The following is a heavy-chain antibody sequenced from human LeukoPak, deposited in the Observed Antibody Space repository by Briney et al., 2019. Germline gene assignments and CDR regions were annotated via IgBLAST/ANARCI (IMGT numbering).Heavy chain of an antibody. CDR2: ISAYNANT. CDR3: ARDRSGQSFGYYYYGMDV. Sequence: GASVKVSCKASGYTFTNYGISWVRQAPGQGPEWRGWISAYNANTKFAQKLQGRVTMTTDTSTSTAYMELRSLRSDDTAVYYCARDRSGQSFGYYYYGMDVWGQGTTVTVSS. V-gene: IGHV1-18*01. CDR1: GYTFTNYG. J-gene: IGHJ6*02. D-gene: IGHD3-3*01.